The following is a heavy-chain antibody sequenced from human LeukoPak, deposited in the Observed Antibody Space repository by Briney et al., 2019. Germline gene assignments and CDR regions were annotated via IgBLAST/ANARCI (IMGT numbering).Heavy chain of an antibody. J-gene: IGHJ4*02. CDR1: GFTFNSYA. V-gene: IGHV3-23*01. CDR3: AKDSYDNSI. D-gene: IGHD3-22*01. CDR2: ISGSGGDT. Sequence: GGSLRLSCAASGFTFNSYAMIWVRQAPGKGLEWVSGISGSGGDTHYAESVKGRFTISRDNSKNTLYLQMNSLRAEDTAVYYCAKDSYDNSIWGQGTLVTVSS.